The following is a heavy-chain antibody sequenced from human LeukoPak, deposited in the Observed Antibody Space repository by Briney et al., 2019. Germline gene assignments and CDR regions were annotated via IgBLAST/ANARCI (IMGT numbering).Heavy chain of an antibody. Sequence: PGSSLRLSCAASGFIFNTYGMHWVRQAPGKGLEWVAVIWFDGTIKYYADSVRGRFTISRDNSKNTLYLQMNSLRAEDTAVYYCARGGSYSAFDYWGQGTLVTVSS. D-gene: IGHD2-15*01. V-gene: IGHV3-33*01. CDR2: IWFDGTIK. CDR3: ARGGSYSAFDY. J-gene: IGHJ4*02. CDR1: GFIFNTYG.